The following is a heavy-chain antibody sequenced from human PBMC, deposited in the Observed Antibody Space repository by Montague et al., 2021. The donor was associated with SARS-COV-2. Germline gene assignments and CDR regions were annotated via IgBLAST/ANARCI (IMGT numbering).Heavy chain of an antibody. CDR3: ARGGHQLRFGLDV. Sequence: SETLSLTCTVSGVSVTDYYWSWIRQPPGKGLEWIGQIHHTGSTIYKPSLKSRVTISEDTSKNQFSLKMTSVAAADTAVYYCARGGHQLRFGLDVWGQGTTVTVSS. CDR1: GVSVTDYY. D-gene: IGHD3-16*01. CDR2: IHHTGST. J-gene: IGHJ6*02. V-gene: IGHV4-34*01.